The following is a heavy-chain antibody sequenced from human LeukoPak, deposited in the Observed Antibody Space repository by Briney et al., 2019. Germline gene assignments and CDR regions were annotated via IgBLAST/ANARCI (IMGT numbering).Heavy chain of an antibody. CDR3: ARVGRWSYYYDSSGYDAFDI. CDR1: GFTFSSYW. Sequence: QSGGSLRLSCAASGFTFSSYWMSWVRQAPGKGLEWVANIKQDGSEKYYVDSVKGRFTISRDNAKNSLYLQMNSLRAEDTAVYYCARVGRWSYYYDSSGYDAFDIWGQGTMVTVSS. CDR2: IKQDGSEK. J-gene: IGHJ3*02. D-gene: IGHD3-22*01. V-gene: IGHV3-7*01.